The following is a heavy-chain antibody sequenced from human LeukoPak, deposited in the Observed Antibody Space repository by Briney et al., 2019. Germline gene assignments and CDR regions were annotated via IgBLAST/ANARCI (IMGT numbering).Heavy chain of an antibody. CDR2: ILCDGSNK. CDR3: ARDSGYVSDDAFDI. CDR1: GFTFSSYG. V-gene: IGHV3-33*01. D-gene: IGHD5-18*01. J-gene: IGHJ3*02. Sequence: RPGGSLRLACAASGFTFSSYGMEWVRQAPGKGLGWVAVILCDGSNKYYADYVKGRFTISTDNSKNTLYLQMNSLRAEDTAVYYCARDSGYVSDDAFDIWGPGTMVTVSS.